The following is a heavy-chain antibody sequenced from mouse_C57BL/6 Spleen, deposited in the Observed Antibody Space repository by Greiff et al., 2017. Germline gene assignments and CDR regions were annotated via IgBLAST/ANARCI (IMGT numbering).Heavy chain of an antibody. CDR2: IYPGDGDT. J-gene: IGHJ2*01. CDR3: ASETYYGSSPYYFDY. CDR1: GYAFSSSW. Sequence: QVQLQQSGPELVKPGASVKISCKASGYAFSSSWMNWVKQRPGKGLEWIGRIYPGDGDTNYNGKFKGKATLTADQTSSTAYMQLSSLTSEDSAVYFCASETYYGSSPYYFDYWGQGTTLTVSS. V-gene: IGHV1-82*01. D-gene: IGHD1-1*01.